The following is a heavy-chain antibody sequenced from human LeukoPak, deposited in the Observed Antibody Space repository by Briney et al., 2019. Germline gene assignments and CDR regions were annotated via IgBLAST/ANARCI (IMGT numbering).Heavy chain of an antibody. Sequence: GGSLRLSCAVSGFTLSNCWMRWVRQAPGKGLEWVANIKQDGSETYYVDSVKGRFTISRDNAKSSVYLQMNSLRVEDTAVYFCVSTMTFDYWGQGTLVTVSS. CDR3: VSTMTFDY. CDR1: GFTLSNCW. CDR2: IKQDGSET. D-gene: IGHD3-22*01. J-gene: IGHJ4*02. V-gene: IGHV3-7*01.